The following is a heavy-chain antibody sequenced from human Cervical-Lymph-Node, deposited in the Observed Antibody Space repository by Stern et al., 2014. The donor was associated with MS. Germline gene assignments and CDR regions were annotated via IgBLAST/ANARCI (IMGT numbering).Heavy chain of an antibody. Sequence: EVQLVESGGGLVQPGGSLRLSCAASGFSFSRYWMHWVRQAPGKGLVWVSRLNEDGSITDHADSVKGRFTVSRDNAKNTLYLQMNSLRAEDTAVYYCARDIGGRHGYWGQGTLVTVSS. V-gene: IGHV3-74*01. CDR2: LNEDGSIT. CDR1: GFSFSRYW. J-gene: IGHJ4*02. D-gene: IGHD6-13*01. CDR3: ARDIGGRHGY.